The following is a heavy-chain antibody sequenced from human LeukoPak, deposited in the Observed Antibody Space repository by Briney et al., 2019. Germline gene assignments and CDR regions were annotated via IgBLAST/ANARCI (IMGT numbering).Heavy chain of an antibody. D-gene: IGHD3-9*01. Sequence: QSGGSLRLSCAASGFTFSSYGMHWVRQAPGKGLEWVAFIRYDGSNKYYADSVKGRFTISRDNSKNTLYLQMGSLRAEDMAVYYCARTPHYDILTGTSPFDYWGQGTLVTVSS. CDR1: GFTFSSYG. J-gene: IGHJ4*02. CDR2: IRYDGSNK. CDR3: ARTPHYDILTGTSPFDY. V-gene: IGHV3-30*02.